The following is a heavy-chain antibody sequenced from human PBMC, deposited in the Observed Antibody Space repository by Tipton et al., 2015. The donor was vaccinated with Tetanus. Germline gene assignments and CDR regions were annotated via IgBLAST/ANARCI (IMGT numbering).Heavy chain of an antibody. D-gene: IGHD5-18*01. V-gene: IGHV4-61*08. CDR3: ARHLIYTYTSRYFDY. Sequence: TLSLTCSVSGASLRGGDHQWNWIRQSPGKGLEWLAYISYSGSTNSNYDLRSRITISRDTSRNQFSLNLTSVTAADTAVYYCARHLIYTYTSRYFDYWGLGTLVTVSS. CDR2: ISYSGST. CDR1: GASLRGGDHQ. J-gene: IGHJ4*02.